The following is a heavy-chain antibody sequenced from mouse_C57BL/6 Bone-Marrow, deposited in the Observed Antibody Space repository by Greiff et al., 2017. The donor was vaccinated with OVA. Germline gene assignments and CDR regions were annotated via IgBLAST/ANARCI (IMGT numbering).Heavy chain of an antibody. V-gene: IGHV1-4*01. Sequence: VQLQQSGAELARPGASVKMSCKASGYTFTSYTMHWVKQRPGQGLEWIGYINPSSGYTKYNQKFKDKATLTADKSSSTAYMQLSSLTSEDSAVYYCARYGDVGSYYYAMDYWGQGTSVTVSS. CDR1: GYTFTSYT. J-gene: IGHJ4*01. CDR3: ARYGDVGSYYYAMDY. CDR2: INPSSGYT. D-gene: IGHD2-13*01.